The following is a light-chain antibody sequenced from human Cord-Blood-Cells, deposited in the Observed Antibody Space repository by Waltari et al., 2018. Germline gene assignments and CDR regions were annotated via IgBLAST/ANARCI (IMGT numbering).Light chain of an antibody. J-gene: IGLJ2*01. CDR1: NIGSKS. V-gene: IGLV3-21*03. CDR2: DDS. Sequence: SYVLTQPPSVSVAPGKTARITCGGNNIGSKSVHWYQQKPGQAPVLVVYDDSDRPSGNPERFSGSNSGNTAALSISRVEAGDEADYYCQVWDSRSDDVVFGGGTKLTVL. CDR3: QVWDSRSDDVV.